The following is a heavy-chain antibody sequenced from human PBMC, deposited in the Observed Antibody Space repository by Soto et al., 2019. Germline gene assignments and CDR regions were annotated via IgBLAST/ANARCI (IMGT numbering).Heavy chain of an antibody. CDR2: LNPNGGAT. J-gene: IGHJ5*02. D-gene: IGHD6-13*01. CDR3: ARDPLQQRWFDP. CDR1: GYTFTDYY. V-gene: IGHV1-2*02. Sequence: QVQLVQSGAEVKKPGASVKVSCKASGYTFTDYYIHWVRPAPGQGLEWMGWLNPNGGATNYPQKFQGRVIMTRDTSITTAYMELGSLRSDDTAVYYCARDPLQQRWFDPWGQGTLVTVSS.